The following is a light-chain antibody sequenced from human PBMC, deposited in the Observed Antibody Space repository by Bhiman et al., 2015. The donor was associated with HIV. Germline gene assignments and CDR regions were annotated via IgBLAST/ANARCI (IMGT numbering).Light chain of an antibody. CDR3: QSAADNNLV. V-gene: IGLV3-27*01. Sequence: SYELTQPSSVSVSPGQTVKITCSGDILARKYARWFQQKPGQAPMLIIYEDIERPSGIPERISGSSSGTTVTLTISGAQVEDEADYYCQSAADNNLVFGGGTKLTVL. CDR1: ILARKY. CDR2: EDI. J-gene: IGLJ2*01.